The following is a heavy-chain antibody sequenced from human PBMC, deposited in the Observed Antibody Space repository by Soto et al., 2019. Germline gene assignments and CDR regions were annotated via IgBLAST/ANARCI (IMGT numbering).Heavy chain of an antibody. D-gene: IGHD6-13*01. V-gene: IGHV1-2*04. J-gene: IGHJ6*02. Sequence: GASVKVSCKASGYTFTGYYMHWVRQAPGQGLGWMGWINPNSGGTNYAQKFQGWVTMTRDTSISTAYMELSRLRSDDTAVYYCARGGEQQRPSYYYYYGMDVWGQGTTVTVSS. CDR2: INPNSGGT. CDR3: ARGGEQQRPSYYYYYGMDV. CDR1: GYTFTGYY.